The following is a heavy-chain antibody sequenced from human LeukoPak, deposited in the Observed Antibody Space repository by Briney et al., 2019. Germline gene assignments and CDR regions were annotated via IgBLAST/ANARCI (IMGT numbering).Heavy chain of an antibody. CDR2: INGDGGTL. CDR1: GFTFSDYW. V-gene: IGHV3-74*03. J-gene: IGHJ4*02. D-gene: IGHD5-12*01. CDR3: ARGPSGYHNT. Sequence: GGSLRLSCEVSGFTFSDYWMHWVRQVPGKGLMWVSRINGDGGTLTYVDSVRGRFTISRDNAKNSLYLQMNNLRVEDTAVYYCARGPSGYHNTGGEGTLVTVSS.